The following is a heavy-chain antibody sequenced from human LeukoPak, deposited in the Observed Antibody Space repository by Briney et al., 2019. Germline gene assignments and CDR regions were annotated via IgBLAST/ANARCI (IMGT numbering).Heavy chain of an antibody. J-gene: IGHJ3*02. CDR2: ISVSGAST. Sequence: GGSLRLSCAASGFTFNNYAMGWVRQAPGKGLEWVSAISVSGASTYYADSVNGRFTISRDNSKNTLSLQMDSLRAEDTAIYYCAKGDLRYPGAFDIWGQGTMVTVSS. V-gene: IGHV3-23*01. CDR1: GFTFNNYA. CDR3: AKGDLRYPGAFDI. D-gene: IGHD3-9*01.